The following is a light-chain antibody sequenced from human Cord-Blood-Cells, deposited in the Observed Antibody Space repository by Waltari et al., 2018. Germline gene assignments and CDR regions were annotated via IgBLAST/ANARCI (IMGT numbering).Light chain of an antibody. V-gene: IGKV2-30*01. CDR1: QSLGYSDGNTY. CDR3: MQGTHWRLT. Sequence: DVVMTKSPLSLPVTLGQPASISCRSSQSLGYSDGNTYLNWFQQRPGQSPRRLIYKVSNRDSGVPDRFSGSGSGTDFTLKISRVEAEDVGVYYCMQGTHWRLTFCGGTKVEIK. J-gene: IGKJ4*01. CDR2: KVS.